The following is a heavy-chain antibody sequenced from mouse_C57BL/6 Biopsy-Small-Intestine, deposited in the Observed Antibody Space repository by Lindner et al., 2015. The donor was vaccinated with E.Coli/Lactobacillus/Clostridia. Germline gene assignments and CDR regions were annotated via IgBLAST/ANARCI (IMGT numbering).Heavy chain of an antibody. J-gene: IGHJ4*01. D-gene: IGHD2-13*01. V-gene: IGHV1-84*02. CDR3: ATGDRYTSGRSAFDY. CDR1: GYTFTDYG. Sequence: SVKVSCKAFGYTFTDYGITWVRQAPGQGLEWMGWISPYNRNTNLLPNLRGRVTVTTDTTASTAYMELRSLTSDDTAVYYCATGDRYTSGRSAFDYWGQGTLVTVSS. CDR2: ISPYNRNT.